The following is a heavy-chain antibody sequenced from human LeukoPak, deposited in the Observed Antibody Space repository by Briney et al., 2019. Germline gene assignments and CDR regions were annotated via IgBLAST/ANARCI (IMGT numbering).Heavy chain of an antibody. CDR1: GFTFSSYA. CDR3: AKDGRDGYNYPSHYFDY. V-gene: IGHV3-30*18. Sequence: GGSLRLSCTASGFTFSSYAMHWVRQAPGKGLEWVAVISYDGSNKYYADSVKGRFTISRDNSKNTLYLQMSSLRAEDAAVCYCAKDGRDGYNYPSHYFDYWGRGTLVTVSS. J-gene: IGHJ4*02. CDR2: ISYDGSNK. D-gene: IGHD5-24*01.